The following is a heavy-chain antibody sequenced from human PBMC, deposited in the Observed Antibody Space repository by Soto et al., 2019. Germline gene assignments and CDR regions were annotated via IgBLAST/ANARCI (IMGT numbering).Heavy chain of an antibody. CDR3: ARGGVPDYYYGMDV. J-gene: IGHJ6*02. Sequence: PSETLSLTCAVSGGSISSGGYSWSWIRQPPGKGLEWIGYIYHSGSTYYNPSLKSRVTISVDRSKNQFSLKLSSVTAADTAVYYCARGGVPDYYYGMDVWGQGTTVTV. CDR2: IYHSGST. CDR1: GGSISSGGYS. D-gene: IGHD1-1*01. V-gene: IGHV4-30-2*01.